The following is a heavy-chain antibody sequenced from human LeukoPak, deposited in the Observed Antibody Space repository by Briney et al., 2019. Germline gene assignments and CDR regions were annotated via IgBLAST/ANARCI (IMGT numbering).Heavy chain of an antibody. CDR2: INNSGGRI. CDR1: GFTFSSYA. V-gene: IGHV3-23*01. J-gene: IGHJ4*02. Sequence: QPGGSLRLSCAASGFTFSSYAMSWARQAPGKGLEWVSNINNSGGRIYHADSVRGRFTISRDNSKNTLYLQMNSLRAEDTAVYFCAKGGSSTAMITFDYWGQGTLVTVSS. CDR3: AKGGSSTAMITFDY. D-gene: IGHD5-18*01.